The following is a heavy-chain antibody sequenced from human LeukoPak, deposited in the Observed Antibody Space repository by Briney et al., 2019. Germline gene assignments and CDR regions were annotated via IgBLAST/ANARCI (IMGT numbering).Heavy chain of an antibody. CDR1: GFTFSSYA. CDR2: ISGSGGST. CDR3: EAEPTGFWSGYYISYFDY. J-gene: IGHJ4*02. V-gene: IGHV3-23*01. Sequence: PGGSLRLSCAASGFTFSSYAMSWVRQAPGKGLEWVSAISGSGGSTYYADSVKGRFTISRDNSKNTLYLQMNSLRAEDTAVYYCEAEPTGFWSGYYISYFDYWGQGTLVTVSS. D-gene: IGHD3-3*01.